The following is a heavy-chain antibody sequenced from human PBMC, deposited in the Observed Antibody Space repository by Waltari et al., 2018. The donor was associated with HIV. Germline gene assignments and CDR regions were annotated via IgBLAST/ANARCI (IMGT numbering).Heavy chain of an antibody. J-gene: IGHJ6*02. CDR1: ELTFIDDA. CDR3: ARDSSISSRHYFYSNGMDV. D-gene: IGHD6-6*01. CDR2: ISYDGKKQ. Sequence: QVRLVESGGGVVQPGRSLRLSCVASELTFIDDAFPWVRRAPGKGLEWLAIISYDGKKQYYADSVKGRFTISRDNSKDTLYLQMNSLRAEDTAVYFCARDSSISSRHYFYSNGMDVWGQGTTVIVSS. V-gene: IGHV3-30*04.